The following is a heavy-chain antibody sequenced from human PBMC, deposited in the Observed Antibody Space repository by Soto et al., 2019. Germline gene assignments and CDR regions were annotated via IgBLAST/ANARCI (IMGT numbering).Heavy chain of an antibody. Sequence: QITLEETGPTLMKPTQTLTLTCTFSGFSLTTGRVGVGWIRQPPGKALEWLAVIHWNDDNHYSPSLKSRLTITKDTSKNQVVLTLTNMDPVDTATYYCTHRLVGSGQGYWGQGTLVTVSS. CDR3: THRLVGSGQGY. D-gene: IGHD2-15*01. V-gene: IGHV2-5*01. CDR1: GFSLTTGRVG. CDR2: IHWNDDN. J-gene: IGHJ4*02.